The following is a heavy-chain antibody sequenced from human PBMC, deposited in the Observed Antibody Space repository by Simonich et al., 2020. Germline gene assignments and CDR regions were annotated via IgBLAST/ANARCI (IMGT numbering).Heavy chain of an antibody. V-gene: IGHV3-23*01. Sequence: GGGLVQPGGSLRLSCAASGFTFSSYAMSWVRPAPGKGLGWVAAISGSGGSTYYADSVKGRFTISRDNSKNTLYLQMNSLRAEDTAVYYCAKDLGERITMIVVVIDAFDIWGQGTMVTVSS. CDR3: AKDLGERITMIVVVIDAFDI. CDR2: ISGSGGST. J-gene: IGHJ3*02. CDR1: GFTFSSYA. D-gene: IGHD3-22*01.